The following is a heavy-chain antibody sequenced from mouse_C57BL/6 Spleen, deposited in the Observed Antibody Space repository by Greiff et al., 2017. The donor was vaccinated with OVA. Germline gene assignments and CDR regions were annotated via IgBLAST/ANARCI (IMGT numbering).Heavy chain of an antibody. CDR1: GYTFTSYW. Sequence: QVQLKQPGAELVKPGASVKLSCKASGYTFTSYWMHWVKQRPGRGLEWIGRIDPNSGGTKYNEKFKSKATLTVDKPSSTAYMQLSSLTSEDSAVYYCASGSNDYDEGFAYWGQGTPVTVSA. J-gene: IGHJ3*01. CDR2: IDPNSGGT. D-gene: IGHD2-4*01. CDR3: ASGSNDYDEGFAY. V-gene: IGHV1-72*01.